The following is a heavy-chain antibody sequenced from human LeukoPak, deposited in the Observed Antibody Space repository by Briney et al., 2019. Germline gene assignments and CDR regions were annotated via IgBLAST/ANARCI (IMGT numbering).Heavy chain of an antibody. V-gene: IGHV4-34*01. CDR2: INHSGST. CDR1: GGSFSGYY. Sequence: SETLSLTCAVYGGSFSGYYWNWIRQPPGKGLEWIGEINHSGSTNYNPSLKSRVTISVDTSKNQFSLKLSSVTAADTAVYYCARPSLRYYGSGSVYFDYWGQGTLVTVSS. D-gene: IGHD3-10*01. J-gene: IGHJ4*02. CDR3: ARPSLRYYGSGSVYFDY.